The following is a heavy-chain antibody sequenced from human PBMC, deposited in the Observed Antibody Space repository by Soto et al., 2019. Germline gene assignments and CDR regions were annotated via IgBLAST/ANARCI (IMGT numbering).Heavy chain of an antibody. Sequence: SETLSVTSGVEGWYCSCFYWILIRQTPGKGLEWIGEINHSGSTNYNPSLKSRVTISVDTSKNQFSLKLSSVTAADTAVYYCARGGVVAAVGVGNWSDPWGQGTLVTVSS. CDR3: ARGGVVAAVGVGNWSDP. CDR1: GWYCSCFY. D-gene: IGHD2-15*01. CDR2: INHSGST. J-gene: IGHJ5*02. V-gene: IGHV4-34*01.